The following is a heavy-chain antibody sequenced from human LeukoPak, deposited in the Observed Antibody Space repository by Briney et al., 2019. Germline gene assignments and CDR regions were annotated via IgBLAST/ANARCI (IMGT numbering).Heavy chain of an antibody. CDR1: GFTFRSHA. J-gene: IGHJ4*02. D-gene: IGHD1-1*01. CDR3: ARDGRSGPHFDS. Sequence: GGSLRLSCAASGFTFRSHAMHWVRQAPGKGLEWVAHIWFDGSNKYFADSVKGRFTISRDNSKNTLYLQMNSLRAGDTAVYYCARDGRSGPHFDSWGQGTLVTVSS. V-gene: IGHV3-33*01. CDR2: IWFDGSNK.